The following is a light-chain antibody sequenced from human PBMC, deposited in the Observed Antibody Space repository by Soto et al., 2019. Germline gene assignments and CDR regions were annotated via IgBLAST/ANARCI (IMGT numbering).Light chain of an antibody. CDR2: GAS. V-gene: IGKV3D-15*01. CDR1: QSVSSN. J-gene: IGKJ3*01. Sequence: EIVLTQSPGTLSLSPGERATLSCRASQSVSSNLAWYQQKPGQAPRLLIYGASNRATGIPDRFSGSGSGTEFTLTISSLQSEDFAVYYCQQYNNWPVTFGPGTKVDIK. CDR3: QQYNNWPVT.